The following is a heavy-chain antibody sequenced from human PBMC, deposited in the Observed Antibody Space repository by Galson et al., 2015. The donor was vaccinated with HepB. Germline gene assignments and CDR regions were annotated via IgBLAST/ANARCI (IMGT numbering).Heavy chain of an antibody. J-gene: IGHJ1*01. CDR3: ARGPWFGELTGILVLQH. V-gene: IGHV1-18*04. CDR1: GYTFNTYG. CDR2: INPDNGNT. D-gene: IGHD3-10*01. Sequence: SVKVSCKASGYTFNTYGNTYVRQAPGQGLEWVGWINPDNGNTKYAQKLQGRVTMTTDTSTSTAYMELRSLRSDDTAVYYCARGPWFGELTGILVLQHWGQGTLVTVSS.